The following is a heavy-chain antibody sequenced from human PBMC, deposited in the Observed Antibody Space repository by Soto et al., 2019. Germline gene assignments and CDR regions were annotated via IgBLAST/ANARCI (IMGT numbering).Heavy chain of an antibody. CDR2: IGTSSSYI. Sequence: GSLRLSCAASGFTFSSYTMNWVRQAPGRGLEWVSSIGTSSSYIYYADSVKGRFTISRDNANNSLFLQMNSLRADDTAVYYCARDSVRDYLYYYYGMDVWGQGTTVTVSS. J-gene: IGHJ6*02. D-gene: IGHD4-17*01. CDR3: ARDSVRDYLYYYYGMDV. CDR1: GFTFSSYT. V-gene: IGHV3-21*01.